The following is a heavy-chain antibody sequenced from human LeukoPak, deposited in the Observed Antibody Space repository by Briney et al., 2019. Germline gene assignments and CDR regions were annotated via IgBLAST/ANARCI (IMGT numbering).Heavy chain of an antibody. D-gene: IGHD3-10*01. CDR3: ACYYGSGSLL. Sequence: GGSLRLSCAASGFTFSHYAIHWVRQAPGKGLEWVAVISDDESDKHYADSVKGRFTISRDNSKNTLHLQMNSLRADDTAVYYCACYYGSGSLLWGQGTLVTVSS. CDR2: ISDDESDK. J-gene: IGHJ4*02. V-gene: IGHV3-30*03. CDR1: GFTFSHYA.